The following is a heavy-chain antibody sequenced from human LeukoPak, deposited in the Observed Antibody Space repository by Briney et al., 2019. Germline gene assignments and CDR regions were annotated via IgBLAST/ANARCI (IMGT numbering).Heavy chain of an antibody. CDR1: GFTFSSYG. V-gene: IGHV3-30*02. Sequence: GGSLRLSCAASGFTFSSYGMHWVRQAPGKGLEWVAFIRSDGNYKYYADSVKGRFTISRDNSKNTLYLQMNSLRAEDTAVYYCAKGFKVNYYYYYMDVWGKGTTVTISS. CDR2: IRSDGNYK. CDR3: AKGFKVNYYYYYMDV. J-gene: IGHJ6*03. D-gene: IGHD2-21*01.